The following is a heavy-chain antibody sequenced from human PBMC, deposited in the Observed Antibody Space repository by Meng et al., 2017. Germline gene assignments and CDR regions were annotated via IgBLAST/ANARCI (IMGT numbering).Heavy chain of an antibody. D-gene: IGHD3-10*01. CDR1: GYTFTGYY. CDR3: ASASFNYYGSGSYYS. Sequence: QVQLVQSGAEVKKPGASVKVSCKASGYTFTGYYMHWVRQAPGQGLEWMGWINPNSGGTNYAQKFQGRVTMTRDTSISTAYMELSRLRSDDTAVYYCASASFNYYGSGSYYSWGQGTLVTVSS. CDR2: INPNSGGT. J-gene: IGHJ5*02. V-gene: IGHV1-2*02.